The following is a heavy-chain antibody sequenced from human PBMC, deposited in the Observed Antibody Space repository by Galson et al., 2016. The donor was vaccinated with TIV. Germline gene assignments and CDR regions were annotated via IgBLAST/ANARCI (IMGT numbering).Heavy chain of an antibody. V-gene: IGHV3-21*04. CDR1: GFTFNAYA. D-gene: IGHD3/OR15-3a*01. Sequence: SLRLSCAASGFTFNAYAMSWVRQAPGKGLEWVSSISSGSNDVHYADSVRGRFTISRDNAKNAVYLQMDSLRAEDTAVYYCAKYLWTYVWSTFDNWGQGTPVTVSS. CDR2: ISSGSNDV. CDR3: AKYLWTYVWSTFDN. J-gene: IGHJ4*02.